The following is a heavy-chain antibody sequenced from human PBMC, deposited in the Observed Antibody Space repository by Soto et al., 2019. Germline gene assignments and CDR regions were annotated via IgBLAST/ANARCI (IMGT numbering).Heavy chain of an antibody. V-gene: IGHV1-18*01. J-gene: IGHJ6*02. Sequence: QVQLVQSGAEVKKPGASVKVSCKASGYTFTTYGITWVRQAPGQGLEWMGWINTYNGKTYYAQKLQGRVTMTTDTSTSTAYMELRSLTSDDTAVFYCATGITFGGVLNGMDVWGLGTTVTVSS. CDR3: ATGITFGGVLNGMDV. D-gene: IGHD3-16*01. CDR1: GYTFTTYG. CDR2: INTYNGKT.